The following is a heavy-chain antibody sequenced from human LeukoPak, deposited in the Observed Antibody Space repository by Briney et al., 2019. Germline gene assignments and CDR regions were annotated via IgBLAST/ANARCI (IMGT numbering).Heavy chain of an antibody. CDR3: AREMPYSSSWYSYYYYMDV. Sequence: GGSLRLSCAATGFTFSSYAMHWVRQAPGKGLEWVAVISYDGSNKYYADSVKGRFTISRDNSKNTLYLQMNSLRAEDTAVYYCAREMPYSSSWYSYYYYMDVWGKGTTVTVSS. CDR2: ISYDGSNK. CDR1: GFTFSSYA. V-gene: IGHV3-30*04. D-gene: IGHD6-13*01. J-gene: IGHJ6*03.